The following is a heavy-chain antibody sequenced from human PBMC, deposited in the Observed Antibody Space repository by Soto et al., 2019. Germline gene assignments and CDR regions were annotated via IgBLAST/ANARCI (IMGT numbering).Heavy chain of an antibody. V-gene: IGHV4-34*01. J-gene: IGHJ4*02. CDR2: INHSGST. Sequence: TSETLSLTCAVYGGSFSGYYWSWIRQPPGKGLEWIGEINHSGSTNYNPSLKSRVTISVDTSKNQFSLKLSSVTAADTAVYYCASAWFGELKYFDYWGQGTLVTVSS. D-gene: IGHD3-10*01. CDR1: GGSFSGYY. CDR3: ASAWFGELKYFDY.